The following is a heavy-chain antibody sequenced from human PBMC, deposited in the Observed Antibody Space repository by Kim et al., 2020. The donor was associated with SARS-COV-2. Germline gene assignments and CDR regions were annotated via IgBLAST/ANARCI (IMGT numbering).Heavy chain of an antibody. CDR1: GFTFGNSA. V-gene: IGHV1-58*01. CDR3: AAGGTSYAD. CDR2: IVLGSGNT. D-gene: IGHD2-2*01. Sequence: SVKVSCKPSGFTFGNSAVQWVRQARGQGLEWIGWIVLGSGNTNYAQKIQERVTITRDKSASTVYLELTSLKYEDTAVYYCAAGGTSYADWGQGTLVTVSS. J-gene: IGHJ1*01.